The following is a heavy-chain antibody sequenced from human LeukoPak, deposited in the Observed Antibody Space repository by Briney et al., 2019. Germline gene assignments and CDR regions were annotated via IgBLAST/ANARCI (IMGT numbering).Heavy chain of an antibody. CDR2: IYTSGST. CDR3: ARRNRYCSSTSCFDP. CDR1: GGSISSYY. J-gene: IGHJ5*02. D-gene: IGHD2-2*01. Sequence: SETLSLTCTVSGGSISSYYWSWIRQPAGKGLEWIGRIYTSGSTNYNPSLKSRVTMSVDTSKNQFSLKLSSVTAADTAVYYCARRNRYCSSTSCFDPWGQGTLVTVSS. V-gene: IGHV4-4*07.